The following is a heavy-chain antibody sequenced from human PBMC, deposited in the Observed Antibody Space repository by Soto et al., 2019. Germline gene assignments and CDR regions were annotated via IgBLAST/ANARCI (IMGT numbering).Heavy chain of an antibody. J-gene: IGHJ4*02. CDR1: GFTFSAYA. CDR3: ATDPVAVTGSFIDS. D-gene: IGHD2-21*02. CDR2: ISYDGRET. Sequence: PWWSLRLSCAASGFTFSAYAFHWFRQAPGKGLEWLSVISYDGRETHYADSVEGRFIISRDSSKKTAYLQMNSLRGDDTAVYFCATDPVAVTGSFIDSWGQGTLVTVSS. V-gene: IGHV3-30-3*01.